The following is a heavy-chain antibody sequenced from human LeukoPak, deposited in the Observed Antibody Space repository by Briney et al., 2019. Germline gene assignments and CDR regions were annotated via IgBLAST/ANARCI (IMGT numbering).Heavy chain of an antibody. Sequence: HPGGSLRLSCAAPGFTVSSNYMSWVRQAPGKGLEWVSVIYSGGSTYYADSVKGRFTISRDNSKNTLYLQMNSLRAEDTAVYYCARGIVVVTSGGDAFDIWGQGTMVTVSS. CDR1: GFTVSSNY. J-gene: IGHJ3*02. CDR2: IYSGGST. D-gene: IGHD3-22*01. CDR3: ARGIVVVTSGGDAFDI. V-gene: IGHV3-66*01.